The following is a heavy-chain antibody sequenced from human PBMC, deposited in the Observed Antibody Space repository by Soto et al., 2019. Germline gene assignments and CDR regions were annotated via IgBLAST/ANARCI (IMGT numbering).Heavy chain of an antibody. CDR3: ARLVVYDSSGYRGMAPY. J-gene: IGHJ4*02. CDR2: IYHSGST. Sequence: SETLSLTCAVSGYSISSGYYWGWIRQPPGKGLEWIGSIYHSGSTYYNPSLKSRVTISVDTSKNQFSLKLSSVTAADTAVYYCARLVVYDSSGYRGMAPYWGQGTLVTVSS. V-gene: IGHV4-38-2*01. D-gene: IGHD3-22*01. CDR1: GYSISSGYY.